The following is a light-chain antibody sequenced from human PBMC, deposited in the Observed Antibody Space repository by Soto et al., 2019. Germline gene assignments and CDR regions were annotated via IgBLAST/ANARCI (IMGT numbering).Light chain of an antibody. CDR2: QAS. V-gene: IGKV1-5*03. Sequence: DIEITQSPSTLSASVGDRGTLTCRASQSISSWLAWYQQKPGEAPRPLIYQASSLETEVPSRLSGSGSGTEFSLTIRNLQPDDCATYYCQQYENYWTFGQGTKVDI. CDR1: QSISSW. CDR3: QQYENYWT. J-gene: IGKJ1*01.